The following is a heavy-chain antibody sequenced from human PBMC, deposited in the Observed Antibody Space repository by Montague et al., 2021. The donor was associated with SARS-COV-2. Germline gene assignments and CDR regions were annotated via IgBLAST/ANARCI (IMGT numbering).Heavy chain of an antibody. J-gene: IGHJ6*02. D-gene: IGHD6-19*01. Sequence: TLSLTCTVSGGSISSGDYYWSWIRQHPGKGLEWIGYIYYSGSTYYNRSLKSRVTISVDTSKNQFSLKLSSVTAADTAVYYCARGGSYSSGWYGVDYYYGMDVWGQGTTVTVSS. CDR1: GGSISSGDYY. CDR2: IYYSGST. V-gene: IGHV4-31*03. CDR3: ARGGSYSSGWYGVDYYYGMDV.